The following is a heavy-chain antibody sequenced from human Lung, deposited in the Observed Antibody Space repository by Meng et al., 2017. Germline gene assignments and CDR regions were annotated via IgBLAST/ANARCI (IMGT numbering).Heavy chain of an antibody. CDR3: AKDLSKQQQLGELDY. Sequence: QVQLVESGGGVVKPGRSLRLAWAGSGFTFSSYGMHWVRQAPGKGLEWVAVISYDGSNKYYADSVKGRFTISRDNSKNTLYLQMNSLRAEDTAVYYCAKDLSKQQQLGELDYWGQGTLVTVSS. D-gene: IGHD6-13*01. CDR2: ISYDGSNK. V-gene: IGHV3-30*18. J-gene: IGHJ4*02. CDR1: GFTFSSYG.